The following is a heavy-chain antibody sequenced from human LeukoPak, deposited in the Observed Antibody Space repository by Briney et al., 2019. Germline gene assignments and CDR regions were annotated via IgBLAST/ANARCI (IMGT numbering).Heavy chain of an antibody. D-gene: IGHD3-3*01. CDR1: GDSISSGDYY. V-gene: IGHV4-31*03. J-gene: IGHJ4*02. Sequence: SQTLSLTCTVSGDSISSGDYYWSWIRQHPGKGLEWIGYIFYSGSTYFNPSLKSRVTISVVTSKNQFSLKLSSVTAADTAVYYCARGPITIFGVVPPHLFDYWGQGTLVTVSS. CDR2: IFYSGST. CDR3: ARGPITIFGVVPPHLFDY.